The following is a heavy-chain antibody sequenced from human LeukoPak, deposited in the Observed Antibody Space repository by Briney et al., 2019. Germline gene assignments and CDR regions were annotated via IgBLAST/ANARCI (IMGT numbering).Heavy chain of an antibody. CDR2: INPSGGST. CDR1: GYTFTSYY. V-gene: IGHV1-46*01. CDR3: ARWGGVIVGATGGDC. J-gene: IGHJ4*02. Sequence: ASVKVSCKASGYTFTSYYMHWVRQAPGQGLEWMGIINPSGGSTSYAQKFQGRVTMTRDTSTSTVYMELSSLRSEDTAVYYCARWGGVIVGATGGDCWGQGTLVTVSS. D-gene: IGHD1-26*01.